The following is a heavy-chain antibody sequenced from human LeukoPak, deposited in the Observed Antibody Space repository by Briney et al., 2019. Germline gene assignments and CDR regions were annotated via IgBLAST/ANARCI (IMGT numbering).Heavy chain of an antibody. V-gene: IGHV4-39*01. D-gene: IGHD3-22*01. J-gene: IGHJ4*02. CDR3: ASMYYFDSSHYYPLGY. CDR2: IYYSGST. CDR1: GGSISSSSYY. Sequence: SQTLSLTCTVSGGSISSSSYYWGWIRQPPGEGLEWIGNIYYSGSTYYNPSLKSRVTISVDTSKNQFSLKLSSVTAADTAVYYCASMYYFDSSHYYPLGYWGQGTLVTVSS.